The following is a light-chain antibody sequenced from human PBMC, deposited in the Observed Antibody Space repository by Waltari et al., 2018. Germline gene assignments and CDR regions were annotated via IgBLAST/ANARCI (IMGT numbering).Light chain of an antibody. CDR3: CSYAGNYIWV. CDR1: SRGIGRYDL. Sequence: QSALTQPAAVSGSPGQSVTISCTGASRGIGRYDLVSWYQQHPGNAPKLVIPDVTKRPSGVSDRFSGSKSGDTASLTISGLQFEDEADYYCCSYAGNYIWVFGGGTRLTVL. V-gene: IGLV2-23*02. J-gene: IGLJ3*02. CDR2: DVT.